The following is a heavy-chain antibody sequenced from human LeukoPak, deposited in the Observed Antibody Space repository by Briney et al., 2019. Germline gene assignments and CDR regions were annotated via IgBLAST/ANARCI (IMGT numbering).Heavy chain of an antibody. J-gene: IGHJ4*02. CDR2: MSGVGVST. CDR3: AKVRAGHYFDY. Sequence: GGSLRLSCAASGFTFSNFAMSWVRQAPGKGLEWVSSMSGVGVSTYYADSVKGRFTISRDNSKNTLYLQMHSLRAEDTAVYYCAKVRAGHYFDYWGQGALVTVSS. CDR1: GFTFSNFA. V-gene: IGHV3-23*01. D-gene: IGHD6-19*01.